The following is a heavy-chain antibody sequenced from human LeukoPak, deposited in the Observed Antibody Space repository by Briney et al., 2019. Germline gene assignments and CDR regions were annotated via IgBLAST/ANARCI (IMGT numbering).Heavy chain of an antibody. J-gene: IGHJ4*02. D-gene: IGHD6-13*01. CDR1: GRTFSTYA. CDR2: IIPIFGTT. Sequence: SVKVSCKASGRTFSTYAITWVRQAPGQGLEWLGGIIPIFGTTNYAQKFQGRVTITADKSTSTAYMELSSLRSEDTAVYYCARTGRWYSSSWYGTDYWGQGTLVTVSS. V-gene: IGHV1-69*06. CDR3: ARTGRWYSSSWYGTDY.